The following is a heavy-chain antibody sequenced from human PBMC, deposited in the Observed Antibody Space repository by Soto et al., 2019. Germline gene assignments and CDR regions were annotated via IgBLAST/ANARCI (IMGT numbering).Heavy chain of an antibody. D-gene: IGHD2-2*01. J-gene: IGHJ6*03. CDR1: GFTFSSYW. Sequence: PGASVRRSCAASGFTFSSYWMHWFRQAPGKGLVWVSRINSDGSSTSYADSVKGRFTISRDNAKNTLYLQMNSLRAEDTAVYYCATLYCSSTSCRPLRYYFYYMDVWGKGTTVTVSS. CDR2: INSDGSST. V-gene: IGHV3-74*01. CDR3: ATLYCSSTSCRPLRYYFYYMDV.